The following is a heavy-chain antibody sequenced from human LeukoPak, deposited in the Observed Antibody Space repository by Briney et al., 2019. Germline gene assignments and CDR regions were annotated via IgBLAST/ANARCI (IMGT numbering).Heavy chain of an antibody. J-gene: IGHJ6*04. CDR3: AELGITMIGGV. V-gene: IGHV3-48*03. CDR2: ISSSGSTI. D-gene: IGHD3-10*02. Sequence: GGSLRLSCAASGFTFSSYEMNWVGQAPGKGLEWVSYISSSGSTIYYADSVKGRFTISRDNANNSLYLQMNSLRAEDTAVYYCAELGITMIGGVWGKGTTVTISS. CDR1: GFTFSSYE.